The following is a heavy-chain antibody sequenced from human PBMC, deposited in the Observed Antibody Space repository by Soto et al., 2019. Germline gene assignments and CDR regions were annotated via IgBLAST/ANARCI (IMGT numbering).Heavy chain of an antibody. CDR3: ARVRWKISLEESEAI. D-gene: IGHD4-17*01. V-gene: IGHV1-69*06. CDR1: GGTFNAHA. Sequence: SVKVSCKGSGGTFNAHAISWVRQAPGQGLEWMGGIIPIFGTPNYAQKFQGRLTINADTSTTTAYLELSSLRSDDTAVYFCARVRWKISLEESEAIWGQGTMVTVAS. J-gene: IGHJ4*02. CDR2: IIPIFGTP.